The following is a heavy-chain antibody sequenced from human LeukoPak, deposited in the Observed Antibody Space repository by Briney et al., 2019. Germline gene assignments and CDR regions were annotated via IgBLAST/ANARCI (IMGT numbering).Heavy chain of an antibody. D-gene: IGHD6-13*01. V-gene: IGHV3-66*04. CDR3: AAQKRAAAAPFDY. Sequence: GSLRLSCAASGFTVSSNYMSWVRQAPGKGLEWVSVIYSGGSTYCADSVKGRFTISRDNSKNTLYLQMNSLRAEDTAVYYCAAQKRAAAAPFDYWGQGTLVTVSS. CDR1: GFTVSSNY. CDR2: IYSGGST. J-gene: IGHJ4*02.